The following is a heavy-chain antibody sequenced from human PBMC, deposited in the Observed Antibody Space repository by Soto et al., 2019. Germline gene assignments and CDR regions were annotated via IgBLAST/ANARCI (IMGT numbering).Heavy chain of an antibody. CDR3: ARNRVGSSWFVDF. J-gene: IGHJ4*02. V-gene: IGHV4-30-2*01. D-gene: IGHD6-19*01. Sequence: PSETLSLTCAVSGDSLNSGGYSWSWIRQPPRRGLEWIGYIYYSASTHFNPSLKSRVTMSLDRSKNQFSLRLNAVTAADTAVYYCARNRVGSSWFVDFWGQGIQVTVSS. CDR1: GDSLNSGGYS. CDR2: IYYSAST.